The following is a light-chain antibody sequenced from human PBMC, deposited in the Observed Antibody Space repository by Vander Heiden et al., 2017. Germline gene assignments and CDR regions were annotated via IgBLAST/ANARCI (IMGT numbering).Light chain of an antibody. V-gene: IGKV1-39*01. CDR2: AAS. CDR1: QSIAGY. CDR3: QQSYSTPRT. J-gene: IGKJ1*01. Sequence: GDRVTITCRTSQSIAGYLNWYHQKPGKAPKLLIYAASSLQSGVPSRFRGSGAGTEFTLTISSLQPEDFGSYYCQQSYSTPRTFGQGTKVEIK.